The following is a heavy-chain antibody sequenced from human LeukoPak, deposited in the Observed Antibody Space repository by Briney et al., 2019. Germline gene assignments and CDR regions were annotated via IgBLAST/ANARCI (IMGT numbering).Heavy chain of an antibody. Sequence: SVKVSCKASGGTFSSYAISWVRQAPGQGLEWMGRIIPILGIANYAQKFQGGVTITADKSTSTAYMELSSLRSEDTAVYYCARSSSGCYYAPGGDYWGQGTLVTVSS. CDR1: GGTFSSYA. V-gene: IGHV1-69*04. D-gene: IGHD3-22*01. CDR3: ARSSSGCYYAPGGDY. CDR2: IIPILGIA. J-gene: IGHJ4*02.